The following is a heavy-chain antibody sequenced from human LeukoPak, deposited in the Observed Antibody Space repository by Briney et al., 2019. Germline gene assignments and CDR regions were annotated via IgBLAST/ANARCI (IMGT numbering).Heavy chain of an antibody. CDR2: IYHSGST. J-gene: IGHJ4*02. CDR3: ARRSGWFDKFDY. CDR1: GGSISSSSYY. V-gene: IGHV4-39*01. D-gene: IGHD3-10*01. Sequence: SETLSLTCTASGGSISSSSYYWGWIRQPPGTGLEWIGSIYHSGSTYYNPSLKSRVTISVDTSKNQFSLKLSSVTAADTAVYYCARRSGWFDKFDYWGQGTLVTVSS.